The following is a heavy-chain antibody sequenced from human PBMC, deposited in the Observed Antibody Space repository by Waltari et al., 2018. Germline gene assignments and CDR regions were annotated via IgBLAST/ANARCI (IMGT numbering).Heavy chain of an antibody. J-gene: IGHJ4*02. CDR2: IRSKPNNYAT. CDR1: GFTFSGST. V-gene: IGHV3-73*01. Sequence: EVQVVESGGGLVQPGGSLKLSCATSGFTFSGSTIHWVRQTSGKGLEWVGRIRSKPNNYATRYTASVEGRFTISRDDSENTAYLQMNSLMTEDTAVYYCTGGVVTGTDFWGQGTLVTVSS. D-gene: IGHD1-20*01. CDR3: TGGVVTGTDF.